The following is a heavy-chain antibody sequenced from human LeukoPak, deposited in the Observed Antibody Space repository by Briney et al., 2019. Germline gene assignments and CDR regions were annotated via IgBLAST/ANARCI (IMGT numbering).Heavy chain of an antibody. V-gene: IGHV4-4*02. Sequence: PSETLSLTCAVSGGSISSRNWWGWVRQPPGKGLEWIGEISRTGSIDYDPSVRGRATISLDKSKTQFSLRLTSLTSADTAVYYCARGQGAADYWGQGILVIVSS. CDR1: GGSISSRNW. CDR3: ARGQGAADY. J-gene: IGHJ4*02. D-gene: IGHD1-26*01. CDR2: ISRTGSI.